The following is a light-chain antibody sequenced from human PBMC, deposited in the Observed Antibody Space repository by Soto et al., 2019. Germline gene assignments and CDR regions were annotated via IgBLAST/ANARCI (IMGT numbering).Light chain of an antibody. Sequence: DIQMTQSPSSLSASVGDRVTITCRASQSISSYLNWYQQKPGKAPKLLIYPASSLQSGVPSRFSGSGSGTDFPLTISSLQPEDFATYYCQQSYRTPRTFGQGTKVEIK. J-gene: IGKJ1*01. CDR2: PAS. CDR1: QSISSY. V-gene: IGKV1-39*01. CDR3: QQSYRTPRT.